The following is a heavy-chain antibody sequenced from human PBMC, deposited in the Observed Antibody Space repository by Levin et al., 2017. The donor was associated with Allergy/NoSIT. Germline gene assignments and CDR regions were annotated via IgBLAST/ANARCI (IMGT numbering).Heavy chain of an antibody. D-gene: IGHD3-9*01. CDR2: IYNSGST. J-gene: IGHJ4*02. CDR1: GGSISSSISY. V-gene: IGHV4-39*01. CDR3: ARQCYDILTGYYNFDY. Sequence: SETLSLTCTVSGGSISSSISYWGWIRQAPGKGLEWIGSIYNSGSTYYNPSLKSRVTTSVDTSKNQFSLKLSSVTAADTAVYYCARQCYDILTGYYNFDYWGQGTLVTVTS.